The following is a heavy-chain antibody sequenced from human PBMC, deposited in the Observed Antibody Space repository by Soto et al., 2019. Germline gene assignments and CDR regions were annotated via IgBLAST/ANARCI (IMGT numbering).Heavy chain of an antibody. CDR3: ARGPLVVLNYFES. V-gene: IGHV1-69*02. CDR1: RGTFRNYP. Sequence: QVQLVQSGTEVKKPGSKMKVSCKGSRGTFRNYPINWVRQAPGQGLEWMGSIFPLTDIPDYAQNFQARLTISADKSTSTAYMELSSLTSDDTAIYFCARGPLVVLNYFESWGQGTLVTVSS. J-gene: IGHJ4*02. CDR2: IFPLTDIP.